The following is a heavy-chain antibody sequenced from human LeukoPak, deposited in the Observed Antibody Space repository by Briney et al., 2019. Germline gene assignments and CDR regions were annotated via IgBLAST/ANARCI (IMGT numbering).Heavy chain of an antibody. CDR3: ARDSVAGVSYY. CDR1: GFTFSSYW. J-gene: IGHJ4*02. V-gene: IGHV3-7*01. CDR2: IKQDGSEK. Sequence: GGSLRLSCAASGFTFSSYWMSWVRQAPGKGLEWVANIKQDGSEKYYVDSVKGRFTISRDNAKNPLYLQMNSLRAEDTAVYYCARDSVAGVSYYWGQGTLVTVSS. D-gene: IGHD3-10*01.